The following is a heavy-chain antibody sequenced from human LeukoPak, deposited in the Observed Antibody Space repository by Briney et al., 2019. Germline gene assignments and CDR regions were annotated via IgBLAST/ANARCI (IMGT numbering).Heavy chain of an antibody. J-gene: IGHJ6*03. Sequence: SETLSLTCAVYGGSFSGYYWSWIRQPPGKGLEWIGEINHSGSTNYNPSLKSRVTISVDTSKNQFSLKLSSVTAADTAVYYCARVSWYYDFWSSYYMDVWGKGTTVTVSS. V-gene: IGHV4-34*01. D-gene: IGHD3-3*01. CDR1: GGSFSGYY. CDR3: ARVSWYYDFWSSYYMDV. CDR2: INHSGST.